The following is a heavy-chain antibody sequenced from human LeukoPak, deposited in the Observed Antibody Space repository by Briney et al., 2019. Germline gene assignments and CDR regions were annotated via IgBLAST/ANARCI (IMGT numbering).Heavy chain of an antibody. CDR2: IYYSGST. V-gene: IGHV4-39*07. CDR1: GGSMNSTNYY. J-gene: IGHJ4*02. CDR3: ARRNYYYDSSGSIDY. Sequence: SETLSLTCTVSGGSMNSTNYYWGWIRQPPGKGLEWIGSIYYSGSTYYNPSLKTRVTISVDTSKNQFSLKLSSVTAADTAVYYCARRNYYYDSSGSIDYWGQGTLVTVSS. D-gene: IGHD3-22*01.